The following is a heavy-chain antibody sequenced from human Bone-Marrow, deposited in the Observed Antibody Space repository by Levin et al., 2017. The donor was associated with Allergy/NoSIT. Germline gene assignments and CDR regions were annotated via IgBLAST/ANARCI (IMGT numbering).Heavy chain of an antibody. D-gene: IGHD6-13*01. CDR1: GFTFSSSA. Sequence: GGSLRLSCAASGFTFSSSAMTWVRQAPGKGLEWVSLISSSAGSTYYADSVKGRFTISRDNSKNTLYLQMISLRAEDTAVYYCAKDMQLTYWGQGTLVTVSS. V-gene: IGHV3-23*01. CDR3: AKDMQLTY. CDR2: ISSSAGST. J-gene: IGHJ4*02.